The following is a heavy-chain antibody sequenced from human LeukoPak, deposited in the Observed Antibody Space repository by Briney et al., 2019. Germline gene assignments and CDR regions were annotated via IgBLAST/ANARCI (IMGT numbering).Heavy chain of an antibody. J-gene: IGHJ4*02. CDR2: INPSGGST. CDR3: ARDRFHCTNGVCFYFDY. V-gene: IGHV1-46*01. Sequence: GASVKVSCTASGYTFTSYYMHWVRQAPGQGLEWMGIINPSGGSTSYAQKFQGRVTMTRDTSTSTVYMELSSLRSEDTAVYYCARDRFHCTNGVCFYFDYWGQGTLVTVSS. CDR1: GYTFTSYY. D-gene: IGHD2-8*01.